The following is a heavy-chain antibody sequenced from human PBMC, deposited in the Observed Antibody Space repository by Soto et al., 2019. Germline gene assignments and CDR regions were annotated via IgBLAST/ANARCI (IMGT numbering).Heavy chain of an antibody. CDR2: INPSGGST. Sequence: QVQLVQSGAEVKKPGASVKVSCKASGYTFTSYYMHWVRQAPGQGLEWMGIINPSGGSTSYAQKFQGRVPMTRDTSTSTVYMELSSLRSEDTAVYYCARSYCSSTSCRYYYYYGMDVWGQGTTVTVSS. CDR1: GYTFTSYY. V-gene: IGHV1-46*01. CDR3: ARSYCSSTSCRYYYYYGMDV. J-gene: IGHJ6*02. D-gene: IGHD2-2*01.